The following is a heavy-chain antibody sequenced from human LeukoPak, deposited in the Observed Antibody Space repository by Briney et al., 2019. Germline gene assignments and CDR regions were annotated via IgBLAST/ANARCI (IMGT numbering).Heavy chain of an antibody. J-gene: IGHJ4*02. CDR3: VKEGPGYYDSSGYFEYFDY. Sequence: PGGSLRLSCSASGFTFSSNSMHWVRQAPGKGLEYVSAISGNGGNTYYADSVKGRFTISRDNSKNTLYLQMSSLRAEDTAVYYCVKEGPGYYDSSGYFEYFDYWGQGTLVTVSS. CDR1: GFTFSSNS. V-gene: IGHV3-64D*06. CDR2: ISGNGGNT. D-gene: IGHD3-22*01.